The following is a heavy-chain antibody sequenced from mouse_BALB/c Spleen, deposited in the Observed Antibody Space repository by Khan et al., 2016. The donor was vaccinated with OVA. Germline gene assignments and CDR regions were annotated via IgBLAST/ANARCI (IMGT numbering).Heavy chain of an antibody. D-gene: IGHD2-14*01. CDR2: INPTTGFS. J-gene: IGHJ4*01. Sequence: QIQLVQSGAELAKPGASVKMSCKASGYTFTTHWMHWIKQRPGQGLEWIGYINPTTGFSEFNQKFKDKATLTADRSSSTAYMQLSSLTSEDSAVYYCARVGYGYAMDYWGQGTSVTVSS. CDR1: GYTFTTHW. V-gene: IGHV1-7*01. CDR3: ARVGYGYAMDY.